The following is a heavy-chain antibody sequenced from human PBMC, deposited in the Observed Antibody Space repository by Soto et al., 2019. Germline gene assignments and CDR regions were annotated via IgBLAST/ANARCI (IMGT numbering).Heavy chain of an antibody. CDR1: GLTFSRHW. V-gene: IGHV3-7*01. CDR2: IKQDGSEK. J-gene: IGHJ6*02. D-gene: IGHD4-4*01. Sequence: GGSVRLARAASGLTFSRHWRNAARQAPGKELELAATIKQDGSEKYYVDAVKGRFTISRDNAKTSLYLQMNSLRAEDTAVYYCAREIKTTAIKYYYYCMDVWGQGTTVAVSS. CDR3: AREIKTTAIKYYYYCMDV.